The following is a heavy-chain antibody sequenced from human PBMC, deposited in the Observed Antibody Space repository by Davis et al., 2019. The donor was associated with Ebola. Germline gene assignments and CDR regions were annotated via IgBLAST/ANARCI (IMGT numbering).Heavy chain of an antibody. CDR2: IYSGGST. V-gene: IGHV3-66*01. Sequence: GGSLRLSCAASGFTVSSNYMRWVRQAPGKGLEWVSVIYSGGSTYYADSVKGRFTISRDNAKKSLYLQMNSLRAEDTAVYYCARVSTSSGNFYYYMDVWGKGTTVTVSS. CDR3: ARVSTSSGNFYYYMDV. D-gene: IGHD6-6*01. CDR1: GFTVSSNY. J-gene: IGHJ6*03.